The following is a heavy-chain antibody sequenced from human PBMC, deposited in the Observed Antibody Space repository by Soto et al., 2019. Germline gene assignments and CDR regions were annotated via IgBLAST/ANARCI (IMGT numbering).Heavy chain of an antibody. CDR1: GDSVTSDSAA. J-gene: IGHJ6*02. Sequence: SQTLSLTRAISGDSVTSDSAAWNWIRQSPSRGLEWLGRTYYRSEWYNDYAVSMKSRIVITPDTSKNQFSLQLNSVTPEDTAVYFCARDYYYGMDVWGQGTTVTVSS. V-gene: IGHV6-1*01. CDR3: ARDYYYGMDV. CDR2: TYYRSEWYN.